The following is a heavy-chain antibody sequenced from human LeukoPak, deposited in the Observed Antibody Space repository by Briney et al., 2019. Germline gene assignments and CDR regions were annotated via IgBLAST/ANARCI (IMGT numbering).Heavy chain of an antibody. D-gene: IGHD3-10*01. J-gene: IGHJ5*02. CDR1: GGSISSYY. V-gene: IGHV4-4*07. Sequence: SETLSRTCTVSGGSISSYYWSWIRQPAGKGLEWIGRIYTSGSTNYNPSLKSRVTMSVDTSKNQFSLKLSSVTAADTAVYYCARDAEITMVRGVPFDPWGQGTLVTVSS. CDR3: ARDAEITMVRGVPFDP. CDR2: IYTSGST.